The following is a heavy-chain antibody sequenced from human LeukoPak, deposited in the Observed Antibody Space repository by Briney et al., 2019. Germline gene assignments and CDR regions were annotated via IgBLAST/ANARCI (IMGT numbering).Heavy chain of an antibody. CDR1: AESFNGYD. V-gene: IGHV4-34*01. CDR3: ARGFPSLDN. J-gene: IGHJ4*02. Sequence: SETLSLTCTVSAESFNGYDWSWIRQHPGKGLEWIGEVYHSGSTNYNPSLKSRATISLDTAKNQFSLKLRSVTAADTAVYYCARGFPSLDNWGRGTLVTVSS. CDR2: VYHSGST.